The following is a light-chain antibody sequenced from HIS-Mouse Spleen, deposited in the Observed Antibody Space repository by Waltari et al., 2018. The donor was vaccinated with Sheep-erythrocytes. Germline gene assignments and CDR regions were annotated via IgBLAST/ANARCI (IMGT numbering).Light chain of an antibody. V-gene: IGLV2-8*01. Sequence: QSALTQPPSASGSPGQSVTISCTGTSSDVGGYNYVSWYQQHPGNAPKLMIYEVSKGPSGVPDRCSGSKSGNPASLTVSGLQAEDEADYYCSSYAGSNNWVFGGGTKLTVL. J-gene: IGLJ3*02. CDR3: SSYAGSNNWV. CDR1: SSDVGGYNY. CDR2: EVS.